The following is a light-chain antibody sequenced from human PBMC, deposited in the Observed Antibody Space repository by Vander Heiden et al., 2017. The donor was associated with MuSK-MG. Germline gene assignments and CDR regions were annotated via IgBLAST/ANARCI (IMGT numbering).Light chain of an antibody. CDR3: QVWDSSSDHYV. CDR2: YDT. V-gene: IGLV3-21*04. J-gene: IGLJ1*01. CDR1: NIGTKS. Sequence: SYVLTQPPSVSLAPGKTARITCGGNNIGTKSVHWYQQKPGQAPVLVIYYDTDRPSGIPERFSGSNSGSTATLTISTVEAGDEADYYCQVWDSSSDHYVFGTGTKVTVL.